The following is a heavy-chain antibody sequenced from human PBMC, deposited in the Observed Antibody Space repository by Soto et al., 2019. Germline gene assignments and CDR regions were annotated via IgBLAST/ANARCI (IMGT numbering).Heavy chain of an antibody. D-gene: IGHD4-17*01. Sequence: SETLSLTCTVSGGSISSYYWSWIRQPPGKGLEWIGYIYYSGSTNYNPSLKSRVTISVDTSKNQFSLKLSSVTAADTAVYYCARHDYGDYGVGYYYYMDVWGKGTTVTVSS. V-gene: IGHV4-59*08. CDR3: ARHDYGDYGVGYYYYMDV. CDR1: GGSISSYY. CDR2: IYYSGST. J-gene: IGHJ6*03.